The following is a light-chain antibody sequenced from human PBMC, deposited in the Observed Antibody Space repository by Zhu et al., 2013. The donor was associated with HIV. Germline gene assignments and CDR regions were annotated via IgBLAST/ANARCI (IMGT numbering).Light chain of an antibody. CDR3: QQYDRSPLT. Sequence: VLTQSPATLSLSPGERATLSCRASESVSRYLAWYHQIPGQAPRLLIYGASNRATGIPDRFSGSGSGTDFTLSISRLEPEDFAVYYCQQYDRSPLTFGGGTTVEIK. CDR1: ESVSRY. CDR2: GAS. V-gene: IGKV3-20*01. J-gene: IGKJ4*01.